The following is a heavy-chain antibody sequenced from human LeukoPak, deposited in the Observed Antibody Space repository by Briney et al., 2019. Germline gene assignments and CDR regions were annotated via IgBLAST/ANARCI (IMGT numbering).Heavy chain of an antibody. CDR2: INHSGST. D-gene: IGHD3-22*01. Sequence: NPSETLSLTCTVSGGSTSSGASDWGWIRQHPKRGLEWVGYINHSGSTYYNPSLGSRVTMSVDTSKNQFSLKLSSVTAADSAVYYCARAARQGFTMIVVPFFYFDLWGRGTLVTVSS. CDR3: ARAARQGFTMIVVPFFYFDL. J-gene: IGHJ2*01. CDR1: GGSTSSGASD. V-gene: IGHV4-31*03.